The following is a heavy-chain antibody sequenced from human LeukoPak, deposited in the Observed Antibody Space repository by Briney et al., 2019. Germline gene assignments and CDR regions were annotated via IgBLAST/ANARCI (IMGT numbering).Heavy chain of an antibody. V-gene: IGHV4-39*01. CDR2: IYYSRST. D-gene: IGHD4-17*01. CDR3: VRVPTVTLFDY. CDR1: GGSISSSSYY. Sequence: SETLSLTCTVSGGSISSSSYYWGWIRQPPGKGLEWIGSIYYSRSTYYNPSLKSRVTISVDTSKNQFSLKLSSVTAADTAVYYCVRVPTVTLFDYWGQGTLVTVSS. J-gene: IGHJ4*02.